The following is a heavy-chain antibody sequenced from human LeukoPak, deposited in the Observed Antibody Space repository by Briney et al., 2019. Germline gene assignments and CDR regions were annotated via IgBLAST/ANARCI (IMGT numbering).Heavy chain of an antibody. V-gene: IGHV1-2*02. Sequence: ASVKVSCKASGYTFTGYYMHWVRQAPGQGLEWMGWINPNSGGTNYAQKFQGRVTMTRDTSISTAYMELSRLRSDDTAVYYCARAYYGSGSGGDYWGQGTLVTVSS. J-gene: IGHJ4*02. CDR1: GYTFTGYY. CDR2: INPNSGGT. D-gene: IGHD3-10*01. CDR3: ARAYYGSGSGGDY.